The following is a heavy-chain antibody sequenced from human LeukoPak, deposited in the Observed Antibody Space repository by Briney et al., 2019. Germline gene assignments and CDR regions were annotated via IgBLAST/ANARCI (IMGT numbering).Heavy chain of an antibody. D-gene: IGHD3-22*01. Sequence: ASVTVSCKASGYTFTDYYMHWVRQAPGQGLEWMGWVNPNGGGTNYAQKFQGRVTMTRDTSISTAYMELSSLRSEDTAVYYCARGSNTMIVVDDYFDYWGQGTLVTVSS. CDR2: VNPNGGGT. V-gene: IGHV1-2*02. J-gene: IGHJ4*02. CDR1: GYTFTDYY. CDR3: ARGSNTMIVVDDYFDY.